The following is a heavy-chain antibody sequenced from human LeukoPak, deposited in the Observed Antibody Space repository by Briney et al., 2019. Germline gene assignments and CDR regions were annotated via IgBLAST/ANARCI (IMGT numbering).Heavy chain of an antibody. CDR1: GGSFSGYY. Sequence: SETLSLTCAVYGGSFSGYYWSWIRQPPGKGLEWIGEINHSGSTDYNPSLKSRVTISVDTSKNQFSLKLSSVTAADTAVYYCARGCYDYVWGSYRYECAFDIWGQGTMVTVSS. CDR2: INHSGST. CDR3: ARGCYDYVWGSYRYECAFDI. D-gene: IGHD3-16*02. J-gene: IGHJ3*02. V-gene: IGHV4-34*01.